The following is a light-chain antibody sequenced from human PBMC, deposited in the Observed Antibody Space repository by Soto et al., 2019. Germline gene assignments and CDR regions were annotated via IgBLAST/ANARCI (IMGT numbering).Light chain of an antibody. J-gene: IGLJ2*01. V-gene: IGLV1-47*01. CDR2: RNN. CDR1: SSNIGSNY. CDR3: AAWDDSLSGVV. Sequence: QCVLTQPPSASGTPGQRVTISWSGSSSNIGSNYVYWYQQLPGTAPKLLIYRNNQRPSGVPDRFSGSKSGTSASLAISGLRSEDEADYYCAAWDDSLSGVVFGGGTKVTVL.